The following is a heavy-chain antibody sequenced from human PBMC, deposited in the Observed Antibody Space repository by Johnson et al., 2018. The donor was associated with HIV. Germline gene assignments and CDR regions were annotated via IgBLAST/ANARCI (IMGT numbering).Heavy chain of an antibody. D-gene: IGHD1-26*01. J-gene: IGHJ3*02. CDR1: GFTFSSYG. V-gene: IGHV3-9*01. CDR2: ISWNSGSI. Sequence: VQLVESGGGLVKPGGSLRLSCAASGFTFSSYGMHWVRQAPGKGLEWVSGISWNSGSIGYADSVKGRFTISRDNAKNSLYLQMNSLRAEDTAVYYCARSPEGDAFDIWGQGTMVTVSS. CDR3: ARSPEGDAFDI.